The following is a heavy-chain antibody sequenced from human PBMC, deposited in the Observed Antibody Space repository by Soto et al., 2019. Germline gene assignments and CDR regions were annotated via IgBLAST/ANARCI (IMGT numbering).Heavy chain of an antibody. J-gene: IGHJ4*02. D-gene: IGHD1-26*01. CDR2: ISGGGGTM. Sequence: HPGGSLRLSCAASGFTFSSYAMHWVRQAPGKGLEWLSYISGGGGTMSYADSVKGRVTISRDNAKNSLYLQMDSLRAEDTAVYYCARDKSGTYSIDYWGQGTLVTVSS. V-gene: IGHV3-48*04. CDR3: ARDKSGTYSIDY. CDR1: GFTFSSYA.